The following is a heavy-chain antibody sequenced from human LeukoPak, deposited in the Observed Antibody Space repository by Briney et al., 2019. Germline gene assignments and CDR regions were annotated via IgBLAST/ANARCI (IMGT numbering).Heavy chain of an antibody. J-gene: IGHJ4*02. CDR3: ARGSNSYPYCYDY. Sequence: GGSLRLSCAASGFTFSSYWMSWVRQAPGKGLEWVTNIKRDESEIYYVDSVKGRFTVSRDNAKNSLYLQMNSLRAEDTAVYYCARGSNSYPYCYDYWGQGILVTVSS. CDR2: IKRDESEI. V-gene: IGHV3-7*04. CDR1: GFTFSSYW. D-gene: IGHD2-2*01.